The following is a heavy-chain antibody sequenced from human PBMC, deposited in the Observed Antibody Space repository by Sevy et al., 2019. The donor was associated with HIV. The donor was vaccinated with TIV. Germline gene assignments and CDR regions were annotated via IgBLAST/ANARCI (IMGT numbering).Heavy chain of an antibody. CDR1: GFTVSSNY. V-gene: IGHV3-53*01. Sequence: GGSLRLSCAASGFTVSSNYMSWVRQAPGKGLEWVSVIYSGGSTYYADSVKGRFTISRDNSKNTLYLQMNSLRAEDTAVYYCARHIVVVTAIGPSDGAFDIWGQGTMVTVSS. CDR3: ARHIVVVTAIGPSDGAFDI. D-gene: IGHD2-21*02. J-gene: IGHJ3*02. CDR2: IYSGGST.